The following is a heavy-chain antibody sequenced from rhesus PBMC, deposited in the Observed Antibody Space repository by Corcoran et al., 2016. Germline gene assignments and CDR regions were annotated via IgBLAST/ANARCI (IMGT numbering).Heavy chain of an antibody. D-gene: IGHD1-20*01. CDR1: GFTSITYE. CDR3: TRGYSWNTNSFDY. Sequence: DLQLLASGGGFAKPGGSLSLSCVAFGFTSITYEMLWVRQAQGKGLEWVTGISESGGTTDYADSVKGRFTISRDNDKNSLFLQMNSLRAEDTAVYYCTRGYSWNTNSFDYWGQGVLVTVSS. CDR2: ISESGGTT. V-gene: IGHV3-100*02. J-gene: IGHJ4*01.